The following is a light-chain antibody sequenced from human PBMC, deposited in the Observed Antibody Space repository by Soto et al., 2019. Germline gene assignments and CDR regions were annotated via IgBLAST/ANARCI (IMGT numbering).Light chain of an antibody. J-gene: IGKJ1*01. CDR3: QQANSFPRT. Sequence: DIQMTQSPSSVSAAVGDRVTITCRASQGINKWLAWYQQKPGKAPQLLISAASTLRSGVPSRFSGSGSGTDFILTISSLQPEDFATYYCQQANSFPRTFGQGTKVEIK. CDR2: AAS. CDR1: QGINKW. V-gene: IGKV1-12*01.